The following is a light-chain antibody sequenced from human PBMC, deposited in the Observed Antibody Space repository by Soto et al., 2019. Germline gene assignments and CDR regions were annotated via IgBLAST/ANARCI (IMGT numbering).Light chain of an antibody. J-gene: IGKJ5*01. CDR2: DAS. V-gene: IGKV3-11*01. CDR1: RSVSSY. CDR3: KQRSNWPS. Sequence: ELVLTQSPATLSLSPGDSATLSCRASRSVSSYLAWYQQKPGQAPRLLIYDASNRATGIPARFSGSGSGTEFTLTISSLEPEDFAVYYCKQRSNWPSCGQGTRLEIK.